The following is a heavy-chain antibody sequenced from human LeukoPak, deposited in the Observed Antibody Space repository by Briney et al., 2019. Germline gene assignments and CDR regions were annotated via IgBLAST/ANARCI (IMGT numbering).Heavy chain of an antibody. CDR2: IIPILGIA. V-gene: IGHV1-69*04. D-gene: IGHD3-3*01. CDR1: GGTFSSYA. CDR3: ATDLGGGYDFWSGYKTPH. Sequence: GASVKVSCKASGGTFSSYAISWVRQAPGQGLEWMGRIIPILGIANYAQKFQGRVTITADKSTSTAYMELSSLRSEDTAVYYCATDLGGGYDFWSGYKTPHWGQGTLVTVSS. J-gene: IGHJ4*02.